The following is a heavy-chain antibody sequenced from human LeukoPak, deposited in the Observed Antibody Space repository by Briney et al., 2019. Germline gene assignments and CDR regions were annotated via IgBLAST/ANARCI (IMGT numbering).Heavy chain of an antibody. J-gene: IGHJ4*02. V-gene: IGHV3-7*01. CDR3: ARDPPYYYDSSGF. CDR1: GFTVSSYW. CDR2: IKHDGSGK. Sequence: GGTLRLSCAVSGFTVSSYWMSWVRQAPGKGLEWVANIKHDGSGKYYVHSVKGRFTISRDNAKNSLYLQMNSLRAEDTAVYYCARDPPYYYDSSGFWGQGTLVTVSS. D-gene: IGHD3-22*01.